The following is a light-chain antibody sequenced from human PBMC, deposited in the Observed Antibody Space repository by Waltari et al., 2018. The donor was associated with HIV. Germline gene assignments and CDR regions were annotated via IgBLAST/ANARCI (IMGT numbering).Light chain of an antibody. CDR1: SSDVGGYSY. CDR3: CSYAGSYKYI. CDR2: DVT. J-gene: IGLJ1*01. Sequence: QSALTQPRSVSGSPGQSVTISCTGTSSDVGGYSYVSWHQQHPAKAPKVLIYDVTKRPSGAPDRFSGSKSGNTASLTISGLQAEDEADYYCCSYAGSYKYILGSGTKVTVL. V-gene: IGLV2-11*01.